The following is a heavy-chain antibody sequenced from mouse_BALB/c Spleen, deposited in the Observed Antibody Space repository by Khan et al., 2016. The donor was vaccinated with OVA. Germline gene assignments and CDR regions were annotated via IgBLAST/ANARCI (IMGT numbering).Heavy chain of an antibody. J-gene: IGHJ4*01. D-gene: IGHD1-1*01. CDR2: IWGDGST. CDR1: GFSLTGYG. Sequence: QVRLQQSGPGLVAPSQSLSITCTVSGFSLTGYGVNWVRQPPGKGLEWLGMIWGDGSTDYNSALKSRLSISKDNSQRQVFLKMNSLQTDDTARYCCARVTSVVDAMDHWGQGTSVTVSS. CDR3: ARVTSVVDAMDH. V-gene: IGHV2-6-7*01.